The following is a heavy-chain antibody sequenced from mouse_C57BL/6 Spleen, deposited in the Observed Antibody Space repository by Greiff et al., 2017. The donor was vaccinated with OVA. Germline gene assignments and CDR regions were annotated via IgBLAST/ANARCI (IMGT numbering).Heavy chain of an antibody. CDR3: ARGRIYYGNYVVFDY. Sequence: EVQLQQSGPALVKPSQTVSLTCTVTGYSITNGNHWWNWIRQVSGSKLEWIGYISSSGSTDSNPSLKSRISITRDTSKNQLFLQLNSVTTEDIATYYCARGRIYYGNYVVFDYWGQGTTLTVSS. CDR2: ISSSGST. V-gene: IGHV3-4*01. J-gene: IGHJ2*01. D-gene: IGHD2-1*01. CDR1: GYSITNGNHW.